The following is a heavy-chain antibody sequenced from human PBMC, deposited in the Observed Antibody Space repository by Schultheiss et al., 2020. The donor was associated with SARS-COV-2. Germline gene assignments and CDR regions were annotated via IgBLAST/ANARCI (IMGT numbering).Heavy chain of an antibody. CDR3: AKSDRSRPYYGMDV. J-gene: IGHJ6*02. CDR2: IWYDGSNK. CDR1: GFTFDSYG. Sequence: GGSLRLSCAASGFTFDSYGMHWVRQAPGKGLEWVAVIWYDGSNKYYTDSVKGRFTISRDNSKNTLYLQMNSLRAEDTAVYYCAKSDRSRPYYGMDVWGQGTTVTVSS. V-gene: IGHV3-33*06.